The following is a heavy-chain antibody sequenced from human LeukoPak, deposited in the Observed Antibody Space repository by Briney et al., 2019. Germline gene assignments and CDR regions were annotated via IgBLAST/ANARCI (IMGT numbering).Heavy chain of an antibody. CDR2: IYYSGST. CDR1: GGSIISPSYY. D-gene: IGHD5-18*01. V-gene: IGHV4-39*01. J-gene: IGHJ4*02. CDR3: ARRAVTSSFDY. Sequence: PSETLSLTCTVSGGSIISPSYYWGWIRQPPGKGLEWIGSIYYSGSTYYNPSLKSRVTISVDTSKNQFSLKLSSVTAADTAVYYCARRAVTSSFDYWGQGTLVTVSS.